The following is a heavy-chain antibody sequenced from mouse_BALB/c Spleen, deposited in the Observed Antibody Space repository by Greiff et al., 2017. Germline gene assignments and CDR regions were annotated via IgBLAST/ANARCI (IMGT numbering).Heavy chain of an antibody. CDR1: GFTFSSYA. CDR3: ANRYDGAMDY. J-gene: IGHJ4*01. V-gene: IGHV5-6-5*01. Sequence: DVMLVESGGGLVKPGGSLKLSCAASGFTFSSYAMSWVRQTPEKRLEWVASISSGGSTYYPDSVKGRFTISRDNARNILYLQMSSLRSEDTAMYYCANRYDGAMDYWGQGTSVTVSS. D-gene: IGHD2-14*01. CDR2: ISSGGST.